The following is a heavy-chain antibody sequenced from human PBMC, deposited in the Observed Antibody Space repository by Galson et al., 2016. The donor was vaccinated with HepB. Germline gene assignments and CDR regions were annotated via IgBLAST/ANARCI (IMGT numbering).Heavy chain of an antibody. J-gene: IGHJ6*03. V-gene: IGHV3-30-3*01. CDR1: GFSFSSFA. CDR2: ISYDGGNK. Sequence: SLRLSCAASGFSFSSFAIHWVRQAPGKGLEWVAVISYDGGNKYSADSVKGRFIISRYNSENTLFLQMNSLRPEDTDVYYCARGGYSSSWYISDYMDVWGKGTTVIVSS. CDR3: ARGGYSSSWYISDYMDV. D-gene: IGHD6-13*01.